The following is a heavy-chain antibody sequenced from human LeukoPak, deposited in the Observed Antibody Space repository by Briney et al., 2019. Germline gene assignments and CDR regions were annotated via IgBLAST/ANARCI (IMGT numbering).Heavy chain of an antibody. CDR1: GFTFSSYW. D-gene: IGHD3-9*01. J-gene: IGHJ4*02. CDR3: ARDGAYFDWLLGFGYFDY. Sequence: GGSLRLSCAASGFTFSSYWMHWVRQAPGKGLVWVSRINSDGSSTSYADSVKGRFTISRDNAKNTLYLQMNSLRAEDTAVYYCARDGAYFDWLLGFGYFDYWGQGTLVTVSS. V-gene: IGHV3-74*01. CDR2: INSDGSST.